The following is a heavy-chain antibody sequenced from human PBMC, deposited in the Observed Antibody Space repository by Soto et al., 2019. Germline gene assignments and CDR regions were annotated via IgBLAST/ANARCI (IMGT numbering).Heavy chain of an antibody. V-gene: IGHV3-30-3*01. CDR1: GFTFSSYA. J-gene: IGHJ4*02. CDR3: ARGGITMIVVATTCFDY. Sequence: QVQLVESGGGVVQPGRSLRLSCAASGFTFSSYAMHWVRQAPGKGLEWVAVISYEGSNKYYADSVKGRFTISRDNSKNTLYLQMNSLRAEDTAVYYCARGGITMIVVATTCFDYWGQGTLVTVSS. CDR2: ISYEGSNK. D-gene: IGHD3-22*01.